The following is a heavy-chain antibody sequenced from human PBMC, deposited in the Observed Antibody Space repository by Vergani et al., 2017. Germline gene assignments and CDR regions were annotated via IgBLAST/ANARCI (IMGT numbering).Heavy chain of an antibody. J-gene: IGHJ6*02. V-gene: IGHV1-69-2*01. Sequence: EVPVGQSGAEVKKPGATLKISCKVSGFTFTDQYMHWVKQAPGKGLEWMGLVDPEDGETIYAEKFKGRVTIAADTSTDTAHLELSSLRSEDTAVYYCATPQAVTTGGMEVWGQGTTVIVSS. D-gene: IGHD4-17*01. CDR2: VDPEDGET. CDR1: GFTFTDQY. CDR3: ATPQAVTTGGMEV.